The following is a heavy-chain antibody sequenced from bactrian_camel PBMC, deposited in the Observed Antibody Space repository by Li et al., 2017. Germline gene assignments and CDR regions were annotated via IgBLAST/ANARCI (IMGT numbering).Heavy chain of an antibody. CDR2: IARDFAT. CDR1: GYTYISDW. J-gene: IGHJ4*01. Sequence: VQLVESGGGSVQAGGSLRLSCTASGYTYISDWMAWFRQAPGKERERVAVIARDFATNYADSVKGRFTISKDNVANTLYLQMNSLKPEDTAMHFCAADPIPFACANWQHKYPYWGPGTQVTVS. D-gene: IGHD7*01. CDR3: AADPIPFACANWQHKYPY. V-gene: IGHV3S6*01.